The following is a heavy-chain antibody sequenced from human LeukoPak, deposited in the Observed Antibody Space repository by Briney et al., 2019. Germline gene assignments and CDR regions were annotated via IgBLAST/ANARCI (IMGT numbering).Heavy chain of an antibody. J-gene: IGHJ1*01. CDR3: ARDQKSSSSFQD. Sequence: PGGSLRLSCAVSGFIVSNNYMTWVRQAPGEGQEWVSVTYTGGSTYYADSVKGRFTISRDDSKNTLYLQMNSLRVEDTAVYYCARDQKSSSSFQDWGQGTLVTVSS. V-gene: IGHV3-66*01. D-gene: IGHD6-13*01. CDR1: GFIVSNNY. CDR2: TYTGGST.